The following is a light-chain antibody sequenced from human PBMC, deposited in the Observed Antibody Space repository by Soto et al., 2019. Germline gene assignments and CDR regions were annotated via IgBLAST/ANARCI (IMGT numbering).Light chain of an antibody. CDR1: QSVNSN. V-gene: IGKV3-15*01. Sequence: IVLTPTQATLSVSPGGRDTLSCLASQSVNSNLAWYQQKPGQAPRLLIYGASSRATGIPARFSGSGSGTEFTLTITSLQSEDFAVYYCQQYNSWPRTFGQGTKVDIK. CDR2: GAS. CDR3: QQYNSWPRT. J-gene: IGKJ1*01.